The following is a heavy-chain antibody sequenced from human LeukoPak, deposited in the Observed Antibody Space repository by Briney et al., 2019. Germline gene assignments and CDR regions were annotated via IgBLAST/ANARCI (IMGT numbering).Heavy chain of an antibody. CDR1: EFTYG. D-gene: IGHD3-22*01. CDR2: ISSSGSNT. CDR3: ASWTMIVVVIPY. Sequence: GGSLRLSCAASEFTYGMNWVRQAPGKGLECVSAISSSGSNTYYADSVKGRFTISRDNSKNTLYLQMNSLRAEDTAVYYCASWTMIVVVIPYWGQGTLVTVSS. J-gene: IGHJ4*02. V-gene: IGHV3-23*01.